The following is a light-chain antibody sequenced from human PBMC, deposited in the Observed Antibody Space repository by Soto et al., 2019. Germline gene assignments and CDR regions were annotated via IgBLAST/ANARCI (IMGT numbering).Light chain of an antibody. CDR1: SSDVGSYNL. Sequence: QSVLTQPASVSGSPGQSITISCTGTSSDVGSYNLVSWYQQHPGKAPKLMIYEGSKRPSGVSNRFSGSKSGNTASLTISGLQAEDEADYCCCSYAGSSTFPYVFGTGTKVTVL. CDR2: EGS. V-gene: IGLV2-23*03. CDR3: CSYAGSSTFPYV. J-gene: IGLJ1*01.